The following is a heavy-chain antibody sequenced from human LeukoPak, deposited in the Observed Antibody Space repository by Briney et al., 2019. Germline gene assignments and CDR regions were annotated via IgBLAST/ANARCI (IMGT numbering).Heavy chain of an antibody. CDR3: ARGGAILPYDY. J-gene: IGHJ4*02. Sequence: GGSLRLSCAASGFTFSSYGMYWVRQAPGKGLEWVAFTRYDGSNKYYADSVKGRFTISRDNSKNTLYLKMNSLRAEDTAVYYCARGGAILPYDYWGQGTLVTVSS. V-gene: IGHV3-30*02. CDR2: TRYDGSNK. CDR1: GFTFSSYG. D-gene: IGHD2-15*01.